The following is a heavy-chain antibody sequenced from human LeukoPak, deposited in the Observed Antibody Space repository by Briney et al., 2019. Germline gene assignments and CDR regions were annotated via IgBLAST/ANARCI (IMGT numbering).Heavy chain of an antibody. J-gene: IGHJ4*02. CDR2: IIPIFGTA. CDR3: ARDSRTYSSSWYYFGY. D-gene: IGHD6-13*01. CDR1: GGTFSSYA. Sequence: SVKVSCKASGGTFSSYAISWVRQAPGQGLEWMGGIIPIFGTANYAQKFQGRVTITADESTSTAYMELSSLRSEDTAVYYCARDSRTYSSSWYYFGYWGQGTLVTVSS. V-gene: IGHV1-69*13.